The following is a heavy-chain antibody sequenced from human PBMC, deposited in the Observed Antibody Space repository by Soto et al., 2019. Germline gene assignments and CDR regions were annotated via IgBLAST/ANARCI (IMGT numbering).Heavy chain of an antibody. CDR2: ISSSSSYI. J-gene: IGHJ5*02. CDR3: ARDLHDFWSGYQTRNWFDP. Sequence: EVQLVESGGGLVKPGGSLRLSCAASGFTFSSYSMNWVRQAPGKGLEWVSSISSSSSYIYYADSVKGRFTISRDNAKNSLYLQMNSLRAEDTAVYYCARDLHDFWSGYQTRNWFDPWGQGTLVTVSS. D-gene: IGHD3-3*01. CDR1: GFTFSSYS. V-gene: IGHV3-21*01.